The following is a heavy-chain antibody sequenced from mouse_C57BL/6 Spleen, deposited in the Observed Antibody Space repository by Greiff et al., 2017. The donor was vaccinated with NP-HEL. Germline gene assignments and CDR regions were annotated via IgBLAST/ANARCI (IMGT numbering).Heavy chain of an antibody. CDR2: INPNNGGT. J-gene: IGHJ4*01. CDR3: ARGRFYAMDY. Sequence: VQLKQSGPELVKPGASVKIPCKASGYTFTDYNMDWVKQSHGKSLEWIGDINPNNGGTIYNQKFKGKATLTVDKSSSTAYMELRSLTSEDTAVYYCARGRFYAMDYWGQGTSVTVSS. CDR1: GYTFTDYN. V-gene: IGHV1-18*01.